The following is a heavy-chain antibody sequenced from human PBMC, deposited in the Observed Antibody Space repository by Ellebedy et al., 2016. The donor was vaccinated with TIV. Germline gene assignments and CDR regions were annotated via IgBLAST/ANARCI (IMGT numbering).Heavy chain of an antibody. V-gene: IGHV1-69*13. CDR1: GGTFSTYA. CDR2: IIPIFKTP. CDR3: TRGLTPFGYSTGHS. Sequence: ASVKVSXXASGGTFSTYAISWVRQAPGQGLEWMGGIIPIFKTPNYAQKFQGRVTITADESTSTAYMELSSLTSEDTAIYYCTRGLTPFGYSTGHSWGQGTLVTVSS. D-gene: IGHD6-19*01. J-gene: IGHJ4*02.